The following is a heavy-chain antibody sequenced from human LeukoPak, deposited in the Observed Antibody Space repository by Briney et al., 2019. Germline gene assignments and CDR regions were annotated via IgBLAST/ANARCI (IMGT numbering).Heavy chain of an antibody. D-gene: IGHD2-15*01. Sequence: GGSLRLSCAASGFTFSSYAMSWVRQAPGKGLEWVSGISGSGGSTYYADSVKGRFTISRDNSKDTLDLQMNSLRAEDTAVYYCAKVAVRATYWFDPWGQGTLVTVSS. CDR1: GFTFSSYA. CDR2: ISGSGGST. CDR3: AKVAVRATYWFDP. J-gene: IGHJ5*02. V-gene: IGHV3-23*01.